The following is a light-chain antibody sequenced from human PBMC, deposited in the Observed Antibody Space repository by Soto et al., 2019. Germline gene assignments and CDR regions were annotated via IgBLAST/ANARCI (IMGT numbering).Light chain of an antibody. Sequence: DIQMTQSPSSLSASVGDRVTITCRASQDINNYLAWYQHKPGKVPKPLIYAASTLRSGVPSRFSGSGSGTDFTLAISILQPEDVATYYCQNYNTVPPVTFGPGTKVDV. CDR1: QDINNY. CDR2: AAS. V-gene: IGKV1-27*01. CDR3: QNYNTVPPVT. J-gene: IGKJ3*01.